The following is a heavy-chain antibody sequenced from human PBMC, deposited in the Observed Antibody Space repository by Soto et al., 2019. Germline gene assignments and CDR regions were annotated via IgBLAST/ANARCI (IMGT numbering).Heavy chain of an antibody. Sequence: QLQLQESGPGLVKPSETLSLTCTVSSGSISSSSSYWGWIRQPPGKGLEWIGSIYYSGNTYYTPSLKSRVAISIDSSKTKSSLKLNSVTTAATAVYSCGAQDYGAKGYYFETWGQGTLVTVSS. CDR2: IYYSGNT. V-gene: IGHV4-39*01. J-gene: IGHJ4*02. D-gene: IGHD4-17*01. CDR1: SGSISSSSSY. CDR3: GAQDYGAKGYYFET.